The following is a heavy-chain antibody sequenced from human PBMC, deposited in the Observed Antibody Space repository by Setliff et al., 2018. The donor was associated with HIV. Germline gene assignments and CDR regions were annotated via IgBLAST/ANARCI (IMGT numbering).Heavy chain of an antibody. V-gene: IGHV5-51*01. CDR1: GYSFTSYW. CDR3: ARQHSSGWFNDYDYMDV. J-gene: IGHJ6*03. Sequence: GESLKISCKGSGYSFTSYWIGWVRQMPGKGLEWMGIIYPGDSDTRYSPSFQGQVTISADKSISTAYLQWSSLKASDTAMYYCARQHSSGWFNDYDYMDVWGKGSTVTVSS. D-gene: IGHD6-19*01. CDR2: IYPGDSDT.